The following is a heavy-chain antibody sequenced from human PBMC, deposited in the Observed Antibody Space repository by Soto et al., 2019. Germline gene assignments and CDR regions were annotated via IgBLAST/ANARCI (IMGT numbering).Heavy chain of an antibody. CDR1: GYTFTGYS. Sequence: QVQLVQSGAEVKKPGASLKVSCKASGYTFTGYSIHWVRQAPGQGLAWMRWIDPKNGDTNTAQKFQGSVTMTRDTSITTAYMELTSLRSDDTAIYYCAMEWDPTMIPRADYWCQGRLVTVSS. CDR3: AMEWDPTMIPRADY. V-gene: IGHV1-2*02. D-gene: IGHD3-22*01. J-gene: IGHJ4*02. CDR2: IDPKNGDT.